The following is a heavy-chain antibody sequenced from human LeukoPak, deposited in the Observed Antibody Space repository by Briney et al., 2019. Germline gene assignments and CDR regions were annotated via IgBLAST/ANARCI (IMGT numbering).Heavy chain of an antibody. CDR3: ARDRNYVPDY. D-gene: IGHD3-10*02. V-gene: IGHV3-74*01. J-gene: IGHJ4*02. CDR1: GFTFSSYW. CDR2: IYSDGSGT. Sequence: PGGSLRLSCAASGFTFSSYWMHWVRQAPGKGLVWVSRIYSDGSGTIYADSVKGRFTISRDNAKNTLYLQMNSLRAEDTAVYYCARDRNYVPDYWGQGTLVTASS.